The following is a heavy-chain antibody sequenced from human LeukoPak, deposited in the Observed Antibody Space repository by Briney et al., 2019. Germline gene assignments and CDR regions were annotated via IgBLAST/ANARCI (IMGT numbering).Heavy chain of an antibody. CDR1: GFTVSSNY. D-gene: IGHD5-12*01. CDR2: IYSGGNT. CDR3: ARDSEYFSGYGNYDS. V-gene: IGHV3-53*01. Sequence: GGSLRLSCSASGFTVSSNYMSWVRQAPGKGLEWVSVIYSGGNTYYADSVKGRFTISRDNSKNTLYLQMNSLRAEDTAVYYCARDSEYFSGYGNYDSWGQGTLVTVSS. J-gene: IGHJ4*02.